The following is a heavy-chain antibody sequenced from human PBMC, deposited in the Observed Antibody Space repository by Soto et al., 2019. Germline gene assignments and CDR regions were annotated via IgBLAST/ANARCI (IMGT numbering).Heavy chain of an antibody. CDR2: IYYSGST. J-gene: IGHJ4*02. V-gene: IGHV4-30-4*01. CDR3: DRGVVNTEENYFDY. D-gene: IGHD5-18*01. CDR1: GGSISSGDYY. Sequence: PSETLSLTCTVSGGSISSGDYYWSWIRQPPGKGLEWIGYIYYSGSTYYNPSLKSRVTISVDTSKNQFSLKLSPVTAADTAVYYCDRGVVNTEENYFDYWGQATLLTVSP.